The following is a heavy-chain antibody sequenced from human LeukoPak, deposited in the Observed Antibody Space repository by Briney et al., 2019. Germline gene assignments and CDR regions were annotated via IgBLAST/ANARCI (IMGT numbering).Heavy chain of an antibody. CDR2: ISGSGGST. Sequence: AGGSLRLSCAASGFTFSTYGMTWVRQAPGRGLEWVSGISGSGGSTYYADSVKGRFTISRDNSENTLYLQMNSLRAEDTAVYYCAKDRGYWGQGTMVTVSS. CDR3: AKDRGY. J-gene: IGHJ3*01. D-gene: IGHD5-12*01. V-gene: IGHV3-23*01. CDR1: GFTFSTYG.